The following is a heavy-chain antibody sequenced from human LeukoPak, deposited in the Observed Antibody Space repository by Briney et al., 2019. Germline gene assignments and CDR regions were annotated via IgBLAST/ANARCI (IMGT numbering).Heavy chain of an antibody. Sequence: PGGSLRLSCAASGFTFSSYAMTWVRQAPGKGLEWVSAISGGGGSTYYAVSVKGRFTISRDNSKNTVYLQMNRLRAEDTAVYYCAKGGCGSSTSCYTSYYYYMDVWGKGTTVTVSS. D-gene: IGHD2-2*02. CDR3: AKGGCGSSTSCYTSYYYYMDV. CDR1: GFTFSSYA. V-gene: IGHV3-23*01. J-gene: IGHJ6*03. CDR2: ISGGGGST.